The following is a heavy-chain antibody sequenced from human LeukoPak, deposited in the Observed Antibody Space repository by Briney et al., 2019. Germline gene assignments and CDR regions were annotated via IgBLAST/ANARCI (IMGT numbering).Heavy chain of an antibody. Sequence: SETLSLTCAVYGGSFSGYYWSWIRQPPGKGLEWIGEINHSGSTNYNPSLKSRVTISVDTSKNQFSLKLSSVTAADTAVYYCARHGNTAMVTLDAFDIWGQGTMVTVSS. V-gene: IGHV4-34*01. CDR3: ARHGNTAMVTLDAFDI. J-gene: IGHJ3*02. CDR2: INHSGST. CDR1: GGSFSGYY. D-gene: IGHD5-18*01.